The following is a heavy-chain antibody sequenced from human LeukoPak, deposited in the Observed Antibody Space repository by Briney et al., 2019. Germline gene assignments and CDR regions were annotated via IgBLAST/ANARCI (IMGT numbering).Heavy chain of an antibody. V-gene: IGHV1-8*01. J-gene: IGHJ6*03. D-gene: IGHD2-2*01. CDR1: GYTFTSYD. Sequence: ASVKVSCKASGYTFTSYDINWVRQATGQGLGWMGWMNPNSGNTGYAQEFQGRVTITADESTSTAYMELSSLRSEDTAVYYCARAEDIVVVPASNYYMDVWGKGTTVTVSS. CDR3: ARAEDIVVVPASNYYMDV. CDR2: MNPNSGNT.